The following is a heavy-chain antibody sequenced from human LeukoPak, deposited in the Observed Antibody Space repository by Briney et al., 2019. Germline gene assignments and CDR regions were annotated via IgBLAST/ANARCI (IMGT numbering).Heavy chain of an antibody. CDR3: AILLGVGYCSSTSCPQGFDP. J-gene: IGHJ5*02. CDR2: ISGSGVST. Sequence: GGSLRLSCAASGFTFSSYAMSWVRQAPGKGLEWVSAISGSGVSTYYADTVKGRVTISRDKSKNTLYLQINSLRAEDTAVYYCAILLGVGYCSSTSCPQGFDPWGQGTLVTVSS. D-gene: IGHD2-2*01. CDR1: GFTFSSYA. V-gene: IGHV3-23*01.